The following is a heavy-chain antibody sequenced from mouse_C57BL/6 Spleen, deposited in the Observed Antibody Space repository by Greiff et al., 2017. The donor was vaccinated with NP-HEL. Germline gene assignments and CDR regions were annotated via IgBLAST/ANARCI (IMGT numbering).Heavy chain of an antibody. CDR3: ARLESYYYGSSSYYFDY. CDR1: GFTFSSYT. Sequence: EVQLVESGGGLVKPGGSLKLSCAASGFTFSSYTMSWVRQTPEKRLEWVATISGGGGNTYYPDSVKGRFTISRDNAKNTLYLQMSSLRSEDTALYYCARLESYYYGSSSYYFDYWGQGTTLTVSS. J-gene: IGHJ2*01. CDR2: ISGGGGNT. D-gene: IGHD1-1*01. V-gene: IGHV5-9*01.